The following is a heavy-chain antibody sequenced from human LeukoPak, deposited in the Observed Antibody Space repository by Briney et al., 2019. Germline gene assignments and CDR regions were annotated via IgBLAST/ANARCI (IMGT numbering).Heavy chain of an antibody. CDR1: GFTFSSYD. J-gene: IGHJ1*01. V-gene: IGHV3-23*01. Sequence: PGGSLRLSCAASGFTFSSYDMSWVRQAPGKGLEWVSAISGSGGSTYYADSVKGRFTISRDNSKNTLYLQMNSLRAEDTAVYYCAKVLRYYYDSSVDYGYFQHWGQGTLVTVSS. CDR2: ISGSGGST. D-gene: IGHD3-22*01. CDR3: AKVLRYYYDSSVDYGYFQH.